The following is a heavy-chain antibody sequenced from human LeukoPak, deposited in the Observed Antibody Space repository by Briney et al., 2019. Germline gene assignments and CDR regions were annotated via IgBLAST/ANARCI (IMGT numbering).Heavy chain of an antibody. J-gene: IGHJ4*02. CDR2: TFYRSKWFN. V-gene: IGHV6-1*01. Sequence: SQTLSLTCAISGDSVSTNSAAWNWIRQSPSRGLEWLGRTFYRSKWFNEYALSVKSRISRESDKSKIQFSLHLNSVTPEDTAVYYCARLRLPNNFFDYWGQGALVTVSS. CDR1: GDSVSTNSAA. CDR3: ARLRLPNNFFDY.